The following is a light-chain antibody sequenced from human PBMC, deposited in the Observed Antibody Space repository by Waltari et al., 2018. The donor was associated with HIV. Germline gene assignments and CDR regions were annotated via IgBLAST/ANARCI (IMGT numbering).Light chain of an antibody. CDR1: SLRHYY. J-gene: IGLJ3*02. Sequence: SSELTQDPPMSVALGQTVRITCQGDSLRHYYASWYQQRPGQAPLLLFYGNHSRPSGISERFSVFNSGNTASLTIIGAQAGDEADYFCSSRDRSGNSWVFGGGTTLTVL. V-gene: IGLV3-19*01. CDR3: SSRDRSGNSWV. CDR2: GNH.